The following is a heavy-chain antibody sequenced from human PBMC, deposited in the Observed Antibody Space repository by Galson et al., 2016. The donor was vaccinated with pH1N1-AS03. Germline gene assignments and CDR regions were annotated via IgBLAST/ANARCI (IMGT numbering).Heavy chain of an antibody. CDR3: ARVTGFYQISALNI. V-gene: IGHV4-61*03. CDR2: IYYKGST. Sequence: ETLSLTCTVSGDAVSSGSYYWSWVRQPPGKGLEWIGYIYYKGSTTYTPSLKSRVTISVDTSKNHFSLKLTSVTAADTAVYYCARVTGFYQISALNIWGQGTMVTVSS. J-gene: IGHJ3*02. CDR1: GDAVSSGSYY. D-gene: IGHD2-2*01.